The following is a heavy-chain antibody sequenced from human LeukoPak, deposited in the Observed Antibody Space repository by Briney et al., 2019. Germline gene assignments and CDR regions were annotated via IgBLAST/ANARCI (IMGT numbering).Heavy chain of an antibody. D-gene: IGHD5-12*01. CDR2: ISFDGSNK. J-gene: IGHJ3*02. CDR1: GFTFSSYA. CDR3: ASQRGYSGSGKDAFDI. V-gene: IGHV3-30-3*01. Sequence: GGSLRLSWAASGFTFSSYAMHWVRQAPGKGLEWVAGISFDGSNKYYADSVKGRFTISRDNPKKMLYLQMNSLRAEDTAVYYCASQRGYSGSGKDAFDIWGQGTMVTVSS.